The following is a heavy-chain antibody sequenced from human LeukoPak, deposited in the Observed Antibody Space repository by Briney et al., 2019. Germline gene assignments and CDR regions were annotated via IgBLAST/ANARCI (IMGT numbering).Heavy chain of an antibody. J-gene: IGHJ3*02. CDR2: INRNGDTT. Sequence: PGGHLSLSCSASGFTCNTFPMQWVRQAPGKGLEYFSAINRNGDTTYYADSVKGRFTISRDNSKNTLYLQMSSLSPEAVAVDYCVKALPDDAFDIGGEGTMVTV. CDR3: VKALPDDAFDI. CDR1: GFTCNTFP. D-gene: IGHD2-21*02. V-gene: IGHV3-64D*06.